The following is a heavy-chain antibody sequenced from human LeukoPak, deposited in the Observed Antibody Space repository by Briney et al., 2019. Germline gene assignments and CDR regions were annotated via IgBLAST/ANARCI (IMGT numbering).Heavy chain of an antibody. CDR2: IYYSWST. CDR1: GGSISSSRYS. CDR3: ARHKVVRQWLVPFAQYYFDY. D-gene: IGHD6-19*01. J-gene: IGHJ4*02. Sequence: SETLSLTCTVSGGSISSSRYSWGWIRQPPGKGLEWIGSIYYSWSTYYNPSLKSRVTISVDKSQKQFSLKLSSVTAADMSVYYCARHKVVRQWLVPFAQYYFDYWGQGTLVTVSS. V-gene: IGHV4-39*01.